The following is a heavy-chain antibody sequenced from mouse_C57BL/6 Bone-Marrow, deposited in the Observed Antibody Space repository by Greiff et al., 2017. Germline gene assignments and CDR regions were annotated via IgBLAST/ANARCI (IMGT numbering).Heavy chain of an antibody. D-gene: IGHD6-1*01. V-gene: IGHV1-64*01. Sequence: VQLQQPGAELVKPGASVKLSCKASGYTFTNYWMHWVKQRPGQGLEWIGMIHPKSGSTNYNEKFKSKATLTVDKSSSTAYMHLSSLTSEDSAVYYCASECPYAVDYWGQGTSVTVSS. CDR2: IHPKSGST. CDR3: ASECPYAVDY. CDR1: GYTFTNYW. J-gene: IGHJ4*01.